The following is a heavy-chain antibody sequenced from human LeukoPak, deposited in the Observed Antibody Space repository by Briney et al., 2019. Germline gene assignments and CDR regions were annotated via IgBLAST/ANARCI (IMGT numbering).Heavy chain of an antibody. D-gene: IGHD6-13*01. V-gene: IGHV4-59*01. CDR1: GGSISSYY. CDR3: AREEAAGTIDY. CDR2: IYYRGST. Sequence: PSETLSLTCTGSGGSISSYYWSWLGQPPGKGLEWIGYIYYRGSTNYNPSLKSRVTISVDTSKHQFSLKLSSVTAADTAVYYCAREEAAGTIDYWGQGTLVTVSS. J-gene: IGHJ4*02.